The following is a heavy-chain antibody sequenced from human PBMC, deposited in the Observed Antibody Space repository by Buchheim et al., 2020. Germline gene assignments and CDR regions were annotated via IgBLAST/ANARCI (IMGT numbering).Heavy chain of an antibody. Sequence: QVQLVESGGGVVQPGRSLRLSCAASGFTFSSYAMHWVRQAPGKGLEWVAVISYDGSNKYYADSVKGRFTISRDNSKNTLYLQMSSLRAEDTAVYYCARKIPYGGLVDYWGQGTL. CDR3: ARKIPYGGLVDY. CDR1: GFTFSSYA. D-gene: IGHD3-10*01. V-gene: IGHV3-30*04. CDR2: ISYDGSNK. J-gene: IGHJ4*02.